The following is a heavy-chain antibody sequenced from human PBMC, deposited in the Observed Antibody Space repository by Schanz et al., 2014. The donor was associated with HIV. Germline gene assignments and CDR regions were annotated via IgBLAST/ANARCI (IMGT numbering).Heavy chain of an antibody. V-gene: IGHV1-2*02. CDR3: AREPSFSGLDV. D-gene: IGHD6-6*01. J-gene: IGHJ6*02. CDR1: GYTFTGYY. Sequence: QVQLVQSGAEVKKPGASVKVSCKASGYTFTGYYLHWIRQAPGQGLEWMGWFNPNSGGRIYPQKFEGRVTMTRDTSISTAYMELSSLRYDDTAVYYRAREPSFSGLDVWGQGTTVIISS. CDR2: FNPNSGGR.